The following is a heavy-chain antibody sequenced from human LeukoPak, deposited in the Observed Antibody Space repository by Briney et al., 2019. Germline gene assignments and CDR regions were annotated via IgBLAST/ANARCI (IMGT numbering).Heavy chain of an antibody. V-gene: IGHV3-15*01. CDR3: TPDSGSYYRDY. CDR2: IKSKTDGGTT. J-gene: IGHJ4*02. CDR1: GFTFSNAW. Sequence: GGSLRLSCAASGFTFSNAWMSWVRQAPGKGLEWVGRIKSKTDGGTTDYAAPVKGRFTISRDDSKNTLYLQMNSLKTEDTAVYYCTPDSGSYYRDYWGQGTLVTVSS. D-gene: IGHD1-26*01.